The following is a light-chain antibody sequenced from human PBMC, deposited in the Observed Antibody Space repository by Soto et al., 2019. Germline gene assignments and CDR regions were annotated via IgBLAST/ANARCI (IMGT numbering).Light chain of an antibody. CDR2: DIS. CDR3: SSYTSSRIRV. CDR1: SSDVGAYNY. V-gene: IGLV2-14*01. J-gene: IGLJ3*02. Sequence: QSALTQPASVSGSPGQSITISCTGTSSDVGAYNYVSWYQQHPGKAPKLMIYDISNRPSGLSNRFSGSKSGSTASLTISGLQAEDEADYYCSSYTSSRIRVFGGGTKLTVL.